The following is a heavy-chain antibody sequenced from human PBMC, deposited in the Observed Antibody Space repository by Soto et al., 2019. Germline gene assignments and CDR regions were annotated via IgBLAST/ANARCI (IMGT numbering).Heavy chain of an antibody. D-gene: IGHD6-13*01. CDR1: GFTFSSYG. J-gene: IGHJ4*02. Sequence: WVLRLSCAASGFTFSSYGMHWVRQAPGKGLEWVAVIWYDGSNKYYADSVKGRFTISRDNSKNTLYLQMNSLRAEDTAVYYCARGHSSSSWSYFDYWGQGTMVTVYS. V-gene: IGHV3-33*01. CDR3: ARGHSSSSWSYFDY. CDR2: IWYDGSNK.